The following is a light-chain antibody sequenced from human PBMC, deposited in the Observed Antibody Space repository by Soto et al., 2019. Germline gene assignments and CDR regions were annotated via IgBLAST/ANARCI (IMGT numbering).Light chain of an antibody. CDR1: LSDVGGQNR. CDR3: SSYTGTNVI. CDR2: DVN. J-gene: IGLJ2*01. Sequence: QSALTQPPSASGSPGQSVTISCTGTLSDVGGQNRVSWYRQDPGKAPKLMIYDVNRRHSGVPDRFSGSKSGNTASLTVSGLQAEDEANYYCSSYTGTNVIFGGGTKVTVL. V-gene: IGLV2-8*01.